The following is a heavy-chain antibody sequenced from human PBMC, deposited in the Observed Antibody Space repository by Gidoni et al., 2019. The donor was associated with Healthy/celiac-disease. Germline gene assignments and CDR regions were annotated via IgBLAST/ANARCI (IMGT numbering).Heavy chain of an antibody. V-gene: IGHV4-34*01. CDR2: INHSGST. CDR3: ARGPPVAGVDY. D-gene: IGHD6-19*01. Sequence: QVQLQQWGAGLLKPSATLSLTCAVYGGSFSGYYWSWIRQPPGKGLEWIGEINHSGSTNYNPSLKRRVTITVDTSKNQFSLKLSSVTAADTAVYYCARGPPVAGVDYWGQGTLVTVSS. J-gene: IGHJ4*02. CDR1: GGSFSGYY.